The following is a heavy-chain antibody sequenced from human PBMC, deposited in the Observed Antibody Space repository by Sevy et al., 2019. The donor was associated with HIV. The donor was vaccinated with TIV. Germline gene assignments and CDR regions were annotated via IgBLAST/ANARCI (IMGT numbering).Heavy chain of an antibody. CDR3: TTGRHGATFGY. CDR2: VSFDSSFT. CDR1: GLTFNIYP. J-gene: IGHJ4*02. Sequence: GGSLRLSCVASGLTFNIYPLNWVRQAPGKGLEWVAVVSFDSSFTSYTDSVKGRFTISRDNSKDTVFLQKDSLRDEDTGIYDCTTGRHGATFGYWGQGAQVTVSS. V-gene: IGHV3-30*04. D-gene: IGHD2-2*03.